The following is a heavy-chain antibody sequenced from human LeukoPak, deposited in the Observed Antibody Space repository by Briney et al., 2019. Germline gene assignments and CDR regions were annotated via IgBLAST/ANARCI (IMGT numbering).Heavy chain of an antibody. CDR1: GGSFSGYY. V-gene: IGHV4-34*01. J-gene: IGHJ4*02. D-gene: IGHD3-10*01. CDR2: INHSGST. Sequence: SETLSLTCAVYGGSFSGYYWSWIRQPPGRGLEWIGEINHSGSTNYNPSLKSRVTISVDTSKNQFSLKLSSVTAADTAVYYCAKHYMGSYDNRGLDYWGQGTLVTVSS. CDR3: AKHYMGSYDNRGLDY.